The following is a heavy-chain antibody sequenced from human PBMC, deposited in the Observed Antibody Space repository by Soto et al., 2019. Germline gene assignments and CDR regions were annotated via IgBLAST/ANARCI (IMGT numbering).Heavy chain of an antibody. D-gene: IGHD2-2*01. Sequence: SETQSVTCAVSGGYISSGCYSWSWIRRPPGKGLEWIGYIYHSGSTYYNSSLKSRVTISVDRSKNQFSLKLSSVTAADTAVYYCARVPTPWGQGTLVTVSS. CDR3: ARVPTP. CDR2: IYHSGST. V-gene: IGHV4-30-2*01. J-gene: IGHJ5*02. CDR1: GGYISSGCYS.